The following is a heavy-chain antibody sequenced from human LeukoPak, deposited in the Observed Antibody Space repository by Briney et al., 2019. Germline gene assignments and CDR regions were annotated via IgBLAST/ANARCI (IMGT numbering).Heavy chain of an antibody. CDR1: GFTFGDYY. CDR3: VGPTCLRGGYCSTNP. J-gene: IGHJ5*02. V-gene: IGHV3-11*03. Sequence: PGGSLRLSCEASGFTFGDYYMSWIRQAPGKGLEWVSYISSSGDNTIHADSVKGRFTISRDNAKNSLYLQMNSLRDEDTAVYYCVGPTCLRGGYCSTNPWGQGTLVTVSS. D-gene: IGHD2-2*01. CDR2: ISSSGDNT.